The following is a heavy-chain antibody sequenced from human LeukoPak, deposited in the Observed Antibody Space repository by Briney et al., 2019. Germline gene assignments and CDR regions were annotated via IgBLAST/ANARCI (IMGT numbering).Heavy chain of an antibody. CDR3: ARGRYYDILTGYLYYFDY. CDR2: MNPNSGNT. CDR1: GYTFTSYD. Sequence: ASVKVSCKASGYTFTSYDINWVRQATGQGLEWMGWMNPNSGNTGYAQKFQGRVTMTRNTSISTAYMELSSLRSEDTAVYYCARGRYYDILTGYLYYFDYWGQGTLVTVPS. J-gene: IGHJ4*02. D-gene: IGHD3-9*01. V-gene: IGHV1-8*01.